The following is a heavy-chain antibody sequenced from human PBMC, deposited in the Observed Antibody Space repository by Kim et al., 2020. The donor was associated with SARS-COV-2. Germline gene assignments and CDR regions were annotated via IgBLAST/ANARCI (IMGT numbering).Heavy chain of an antibody. CDR1: GFTFSSYS. CDR3: AREGGGNSGCSWFDP. D-gene: IGHD5-12*01. CDR2: ISSSSSYI. Sequence: GGSLRLSCAASGFTFSSYSMNWVRQAPGKGLEWVSSISSSSSYIYYADSVKGRFTISRDNAKNSLYLQMNSLRAEDTAVYYCAREGGGNSGCSWFDPWGQGTLVTVSS. J-gene: IGHJ5*02. V-gene: IGHV3-21*01.